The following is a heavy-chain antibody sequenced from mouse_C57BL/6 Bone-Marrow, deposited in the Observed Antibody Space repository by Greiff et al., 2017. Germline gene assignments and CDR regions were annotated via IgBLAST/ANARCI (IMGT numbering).Heavy chain of an antibody. V-gene: IGHV1-63*01. D-gene: IGHD2-3*01. CDR1: GYTFTNYW. CDR2: IYPGGGYT. J-gene: IGHJ1*03. CDR3: ARSDGYHAGWYFDV. Sequence: VMLVESGAELVRPGTSVKMSCKASGYTFTNYWIGWAKQRPGHGLEWIGDIYPGGGYTNYNEKFKGKATLTADKSSSTAYMQFSSLTSKDSAIYYCARSDGYHAGWYFDVWGTGTTVTVSS.